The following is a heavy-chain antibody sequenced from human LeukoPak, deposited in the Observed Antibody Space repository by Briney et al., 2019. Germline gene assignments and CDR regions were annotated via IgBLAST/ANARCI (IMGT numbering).Heavy chain of an antibody. Sequence: PSETLSLTCTVSGYSISSGYYWGWIRQPPGKGLEWIGSIYHSGSTYYNPSLKSRVTISVDTSKNRFSLKLSSVTAADTAVYYCARSLGRWERTGNYYFDYWGQGTLVTVSS. J-gene: IGHJ4*02. CDR2: IYHSGST. CDR3: ARSLGRWERTGNYYFDY. V-gene: IGHV4-38-2*02. CDR1: GYSISSGYY. D-gene: IGHD1-26*01.